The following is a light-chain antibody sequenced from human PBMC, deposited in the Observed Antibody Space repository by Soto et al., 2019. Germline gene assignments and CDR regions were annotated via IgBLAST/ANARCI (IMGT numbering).Light chain of an antibody. CDR2: GAS. CDR3: QQYGNSPYT. Sequence: EIVLTQSPGTLSLSPGERATLSCRASQSLSSTYLAWYQQKPGQTPRLLIYGASSRATGIPDRFSGSGSGTDFTLTVNRLEPEDFAVYHCQQYGNSPYTFGQGTKLEIK. J-gene: IGKJ2*01. V-gene: IGKV3-20*01. CDR1: QSLSSTY.